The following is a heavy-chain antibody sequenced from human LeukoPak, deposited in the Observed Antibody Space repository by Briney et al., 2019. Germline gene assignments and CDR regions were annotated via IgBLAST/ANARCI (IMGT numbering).Heavy chain of an antibody. V-gene: IGHV1-69*04. CDR3: ARVTEARPFGELLPIT. CDR2: IIPILGIA. Sequence: SVKVSCKASGGTFSSYAISWVRQAPGQGLEWMGRIIPILGIANYAQKFQGRVTVTADKSTSTAYMELSSLRSEDTAVYYCARVTEARPFGELLPITWGQGTLVTVSS. CDR1: GGTFSSYA. D-gene: IGHD3-10*01. J-gene: IGHJ5*02.